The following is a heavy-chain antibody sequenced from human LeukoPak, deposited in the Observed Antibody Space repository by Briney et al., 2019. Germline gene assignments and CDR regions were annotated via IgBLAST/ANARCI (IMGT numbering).Heavy chain of an antibody. Sequence: SGGSLRLSCVASGFTFSAYGMQWVRQAPGKGLEWVAVISNDGDNKYYSNSVKGRFTISRDSSKNTLYLQMNSLRPEDTAVYSCAKDLTTLFSASDVWGLGTMVTVSS. CDR3: AKDLTTLFSASDV. CDR1: GFTFSAYG. D-gene: IGHD4-11*01. J-gene: IGHJ3*01. V-gene: IGHV3-30*18. CDR2: ISNDGDNK.